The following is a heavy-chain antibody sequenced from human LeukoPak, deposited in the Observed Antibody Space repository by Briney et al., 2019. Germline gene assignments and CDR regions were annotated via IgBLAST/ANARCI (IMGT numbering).Heavy chain of an antibody. D-gene: IGHD3-22*01. J-gene: IGHJ5*02. CDR3: ASSDSSGYYDH. CDR2: IYYSGNT. V-gene: IGHV4-59*01. CDR1: GGSISSYY. Sequence: SETLSLTCTVSGGSISSYYWTWIRQPPGKGLEWIGYIYYSGNTNHNPSLKSRVTISVDTSKNQFSLKLSSVTAADTAVYYCASSDSSGYYDHWGQGTLVTVSS.